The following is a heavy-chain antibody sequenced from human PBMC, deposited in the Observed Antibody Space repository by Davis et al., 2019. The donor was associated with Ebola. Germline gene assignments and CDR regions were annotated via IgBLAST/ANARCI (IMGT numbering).Heavy chain of an antibody. J-gene: IGHJ4*02. Sequence: PSETLSLTCAVYGGSFGGYYWNWIRQTPGKGLEWIGEINHSGSPNYNPSLKSRVTISVDTSKKQFSLKLTSVTAADTAVYYCASTHQIRGKDCFDCWGQGTLVTVSS. CDR2: INHSGSP. CDR3: ASTHQIRGKDCFDC. D-gene: IGHD2-2*01. CDR1: GGSFGGYY. V-gene: IGHV4-34*01.